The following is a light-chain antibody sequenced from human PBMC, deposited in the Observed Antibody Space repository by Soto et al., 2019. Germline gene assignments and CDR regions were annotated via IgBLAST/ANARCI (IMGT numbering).Light chain of an antibody. J-gene: IGKJ3*01. Sequence: EIVLTQSPGTLSLSPGERATLSCRASQSVSSSYLAWYQQKPGQAPRLLIYGASSRATGIPDRFSGSGSGTEFTLTISSLQPEDVATYYCQKYNSAPFTFGPGTKVAIK. CDR3: QKYNSAPFT. CDR1: QSVSSSY. CDR2: GAS. V-gene: IGKV3-20*01.